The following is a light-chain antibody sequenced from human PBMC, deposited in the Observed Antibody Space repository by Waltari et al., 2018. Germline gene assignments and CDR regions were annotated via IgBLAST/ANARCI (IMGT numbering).Light chain of an antibody. Sequence: SYELTQPPSVSVSPGQTARITCSGDALPKQYAYWYQQRPGQAPVLVIYKDNERPSGMPERFSGSGSGTTVTLTISGVQAEDEADYYCQSADSSGTYVVFGGGTKLTVL. CDR1: ALPKQY. V-gene: IGLV3-25*03. CDR3: QSADSSGTYVV. CDR2: KDN. J-gene: IGLJ2*01.